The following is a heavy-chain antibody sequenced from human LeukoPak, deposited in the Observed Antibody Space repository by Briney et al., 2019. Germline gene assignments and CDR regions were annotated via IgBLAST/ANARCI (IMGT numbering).Heavy chain of an antibody. CDR1: GFTFSSYA. CDR3: ARGADFWSGYYTAAPFDY. Sequence: SGGSLRLSCAASGFTFSSYAMHWVRQAPGKGLEWVAVISDDGSNKYYADSVKGRFTISRDNSKNTLYLQMNSLRAEDTAVYYCARGADFWSGYYTAAPFDYWGQGTLVTVSS. CDR2: ISDDGSNK. V-gene: IGHV3-30-3*01. D-gene: IGHD3-3*01. J-gene: IGHJ4*02.